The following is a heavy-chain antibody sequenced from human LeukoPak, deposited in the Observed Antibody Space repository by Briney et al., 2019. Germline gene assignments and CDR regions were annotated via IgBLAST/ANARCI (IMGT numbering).Heavy chain of an antibody. V-gene: IGHV4-59*08. J-gene: IGHJ2*01. CDR3: ASPRGEYYYGSGSYPWNGNWYFDL. Sequence: PSQTLSLTCTVSGGSISSYYWSWIRQPPGKGLEWIGYIYYSGSTNYNPSLKSRVTISVDTSKNQFSLKLSSVTAADTAVYYCASPRGEYYYGSGSYPWNGNWYFDLWGRGTLVTVSS. CDR2: IYYSGST. D-gene: IGHD3-10*01. CDR1: GGSISSYY.